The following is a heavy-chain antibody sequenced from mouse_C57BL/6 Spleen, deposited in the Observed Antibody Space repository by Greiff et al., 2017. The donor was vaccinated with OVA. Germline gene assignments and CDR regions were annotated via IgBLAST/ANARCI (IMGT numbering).Heavy chain of an antibody. V-gene: IGHV5-16*01. CDR2: INYDGSST. Sequence: EVNVVESEGGLVQPGSSMKLSCTASGFTFSDYYMAWVRQVPEKGLEWVANINYDGSSTYYLDSLKSRFIISRDNAKNILYLQMSSLKSEDTATYYCARTGTAYAMDYWGQGTSVTVSS. CDR1: GFTFSDYY. CDR3: ARTGTAYAMDY. J-gene: IGHJ4*01. D-gene: IGHD3-3*01.